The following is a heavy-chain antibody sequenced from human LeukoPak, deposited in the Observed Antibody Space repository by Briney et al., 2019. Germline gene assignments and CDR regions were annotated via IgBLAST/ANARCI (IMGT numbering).Heavy chain of an antibody. CDR2: ISWNSGSI. J-gene: IGHJ4*02. CDR3: AKDRVGGSAGLRGFDY. CDR1: GFTFDDYA. D-gene: IGHD3-16*01. V-gene: IGHV3-9*01. Sequence: GGSLRLSCAASGFTFDDYAMHWVRQAPGKGLEWVSGISWNSGSIGYADSVKGRFTISRDNAKNSLYLQMNSLRAEDTALYYCAKDRVGGSAGLRGFDYWGQGTLVTVSS.